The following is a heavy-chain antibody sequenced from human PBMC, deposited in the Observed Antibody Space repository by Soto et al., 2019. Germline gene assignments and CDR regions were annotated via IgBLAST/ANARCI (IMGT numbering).Heavy chain of an antibody. CDR2: IKQDGSEK. V-gene: IGHV3-7*01. D-gene: IGHD3-10*01. CDR1: GFTFSGFW. Sequence: GGFLRLSCAAAGFTFSGFWVSWVRQAPGKGLEWVANIKQDGSEKYYVDSVKGRFTISRDKAKNSLYLQMNSRRAEDTVFYYFWRIPMVGDVIITRALDYWGKGPLVTASP. CDR3: WRIPMVGDVIITRALDY. J-gene: IGHJ4*02.